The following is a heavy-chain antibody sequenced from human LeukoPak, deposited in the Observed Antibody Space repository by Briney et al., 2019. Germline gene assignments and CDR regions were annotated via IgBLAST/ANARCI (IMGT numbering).Heavy chain of an antibody. V-gene: IGHV1-2*02. CDR3: ARGDIYFDY. Sequence: EASVKVSCKASGYTFTGYYMHWVRQAPGQGLEWMGWINPNSGGTNSAQEFQGRVTMTRDTSITTAYMDLSSLRSDDTAVYYCARGDIYFDYWGQGTLVTVSS. CDR2: INPNSGGT. CDR1: GYTFTGYY. J-gene: IGHJ4*02.